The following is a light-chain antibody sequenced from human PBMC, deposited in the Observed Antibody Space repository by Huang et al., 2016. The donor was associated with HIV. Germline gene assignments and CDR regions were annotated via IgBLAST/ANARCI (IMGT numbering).Light chain of an antibody. V-gene: IGKV3D-15*01. J-gene: IGKJ1*01. CDR2: GAS. Sequence: EIVMTQSPATLSVSPGEWVTLSCRASQSIGINLAWDQQKSGRAPRLLIYGASTRTTDTPPRFSGSGFRTDFTLTIGSLQSEDFGVYHCQQYNSWPRTFGQGTRVEI. CDR1: QSIGIN. CDR3: QQYNSWPRT.